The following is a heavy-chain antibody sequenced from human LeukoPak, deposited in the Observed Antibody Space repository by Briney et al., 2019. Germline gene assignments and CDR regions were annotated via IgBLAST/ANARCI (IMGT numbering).Heavy chain of an antibody. CDR3: ARDDVVRGVITYYYGMDV. CDR1: GYSISSGYY. J-gene: IGHJ6*04. V-gene: IGHV4-38-2*02. D-gene: IGHD3-10*01. Sequence: KPSETLSLTCAVSGYSISSGYYWGWIRQPPGKGLESIGSIYHSGSTYYNPSLKSRVTISVDTSKNQFSLKLSSVTAADTAVYYCARDDVVRGVITYYYGMDVWGKGTTVTVSS. CDR2: IYHSGST.